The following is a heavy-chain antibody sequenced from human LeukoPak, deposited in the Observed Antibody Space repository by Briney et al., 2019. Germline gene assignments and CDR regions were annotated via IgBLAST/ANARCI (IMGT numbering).Heavy chain of an antibody. CDR1: GSTFSRHY. CDR3: ARDPAYGALDY. CDR2: IKPDGSEK. J-gene: IGHJ4*02. V-gene: IGHV3-7*01. D-gene: IGHD4-17*01. Sequence: GGSLRLSCAASGSTFSRHYMTWVRQTPGKGLEWVANIKPDGSEKGYDDSVKGRFSISRDNAKNSLYLQMNSLRADDTAVYYCARDPAYGALDYWGQGTLVTVSS.